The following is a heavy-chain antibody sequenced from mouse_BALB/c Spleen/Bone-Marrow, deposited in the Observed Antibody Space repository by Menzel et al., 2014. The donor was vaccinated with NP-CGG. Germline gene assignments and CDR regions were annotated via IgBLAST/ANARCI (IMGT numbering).Heavy chain of an antibody. Sequence: DVHLVESGGDLVQPGGSLKLSCAASGLTFSNYNISWVRQTPEKRLERVAYISNGGGNTYYPDTVKGRFTISRDNAKNTLYLQITSLKSEDTAIYYCARHETGTGEYFDYWGQGTTRTVSS. J-gene: IGHJ2*01. CDR2: ISNGGGNT. D-gene: IGHD4-1*01. CDR3: ARHETGTGEYFDY. CDR1: GLTFSNYN. V-gene: IGHV5-12-2*01.